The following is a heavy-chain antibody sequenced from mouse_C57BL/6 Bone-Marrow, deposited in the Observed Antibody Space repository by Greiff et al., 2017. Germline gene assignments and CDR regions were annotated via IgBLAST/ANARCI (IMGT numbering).Heavy chain of an antibody. Sequence: VQLQQPGAELVKPGASVKLSCTASGYTFTSYWMHWVKQRPGQGLEWIGMIHPNSGSTNYNEKFKSKATLTVDKSSSTAYMQLSSLTSEDSAFYYCAGYDYFDYWGQGTTLTVSS. D-gene: IGHD2-2*01. CDR3: AGYDYFDY. CDR2: IHPNSGST. V-gene: IGHV1-64*01. J-gene: IGHJ2*01. CDR1: GYTFTSYW.